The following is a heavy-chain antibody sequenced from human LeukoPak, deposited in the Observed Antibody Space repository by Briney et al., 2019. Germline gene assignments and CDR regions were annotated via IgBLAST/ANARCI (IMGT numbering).Heavy chain of an antibody. CDR3: ARAPTMRVVVNLDY. J-gene: IGHJ4*02. CDR1: GFTFSSYS. Sequence: PGGSLRLSCAASGFTFSSYSMNWVRQAPGKGLEWVSYISSSSSTIYCADSVKGRFTISRDNAKNSLYLQMNSLRAEDTAVHYCARAPTMRVVVNLDYWGQGTLVTVSS. CDR2: ISSSSSTI. V-gene: IGHV3-48*01. D-gene: IGHD3-22*01.